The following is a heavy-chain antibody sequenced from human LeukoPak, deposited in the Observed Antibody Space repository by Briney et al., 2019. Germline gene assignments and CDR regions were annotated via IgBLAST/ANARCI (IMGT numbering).Heavy chain of an antibody. Sequence: QPGGSLRLSCAASGFTFSSYWMSWVRQAPGKGLEWVANIKEDGREKYYVDSVKGRFTISRDNGKNSLYLQMNSLRAEDAAVCYCVKDADLGATVIGAFDIWGQGTMVTVSS. CDR3: VKDADLGATVIGAFDI. D-gene: IGHD1-26*01. V-gene: IGHV3-7*01. J-gene: IGHJ3*02. CDR2: IKEDGREK. CDR1: GFTFSSYW.